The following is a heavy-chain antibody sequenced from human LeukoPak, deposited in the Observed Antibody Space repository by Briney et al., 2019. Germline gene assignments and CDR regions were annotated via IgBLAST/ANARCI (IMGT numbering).Heavy chain of an antibody. J-gene: IGHJ4*02. CDR3: ARVGATSNFDY. Sequence: ASVKVSCKASGYTFTGYYMHWVRQAPGQGLEWMGWINPNRGGTNYAQKFQGRVTMTRDTSISTAYMELSRLRSDDTAVYYCARVGATSNFDYWGQGTLVTVSS. V-gene: IGHV1-2*02. CDR2: INPNRGGT. CDR1: GYTFTGYY. D-gene: IGHD1-26*01.